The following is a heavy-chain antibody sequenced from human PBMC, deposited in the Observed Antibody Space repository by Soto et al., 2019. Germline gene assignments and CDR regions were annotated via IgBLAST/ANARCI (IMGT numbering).Heavy chain of an antibody. V-gene: IGHV5-10-1*01. J-gene: IGHJ4*02. D-gene: IGHD2-15*01. CDR3: ARLGAGYCSGGSCYAVDY. Sequence: PGESLKISCKGSGYSFTSYWISWVRQMPGKGLEWMGRIDPSDSYTNYSPSFQGHVTISADKSISTAYLQWSSLKASDTAMYYCARLGAGYCSGGSCYAVDYWGQGTLVTVSS. CDR1: GYSFTSYW. CDR2: IDPSDSYT.